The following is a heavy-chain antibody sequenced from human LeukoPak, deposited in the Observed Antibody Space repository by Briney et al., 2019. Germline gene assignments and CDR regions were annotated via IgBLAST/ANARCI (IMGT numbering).Heavy chain of an antibody. CDR3: AKGYSYGYPFDY. J-gene: IGHJ4*02. V-gene: IGHV4-4*07. CDR1: GGSISSYY. CDR2: IYSSGTT. Sequence: SETLSLTCLVSGGSISSYYWSWIRQPAGKGLEWIGRIYSSGTTNYNPSLKSRVTMSVDTSKNQFSLKLTSMTAADTAVYYCAKGYSYGYPFDYWGQGTLVSVPS. D-gene: IGHD5-18*01.